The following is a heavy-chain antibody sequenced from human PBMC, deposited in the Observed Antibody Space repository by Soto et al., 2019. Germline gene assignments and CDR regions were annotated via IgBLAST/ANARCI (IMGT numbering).Heavy chain of an antibody. CDR3: ARDATVETHQSNGMDV. D-gene: IGHD4-17*01. J-gene: IGHJ6*02. CDR2: IIPIFGTA. V-gene: IGHV1-69*12. CDR1: GGTFSSYA. Sequence: QVQLVQSGAEAKKPGSSVKVSCKASGGTFSSYAISWVRQAPGQGLEWMGGIIPIFGTANYAQKFQGRVTITADESTSTAYMELSSLRSEDTAVYYCARDATVETHQSNGMDVWGQGTTVTVSS.